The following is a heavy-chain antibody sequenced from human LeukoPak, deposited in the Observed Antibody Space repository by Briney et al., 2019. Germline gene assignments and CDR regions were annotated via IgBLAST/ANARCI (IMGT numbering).Heavy chain of an antibody. CDR1: GFTFSSYG. D-gene: IGHD4-17*01. J-gene: IGHJ4*02. Sequence: PGGSLRLSCAASGFTFSSYGMHWVRQAPGKGLEWVAVISYDGSNKYYADSVKGRFTISRDNSKSTLYLQINSLRAEDTAVYYCAKDEDHDYGDYYFDSWGKGTLVTVSS. CDR3: AKDEDHDYGDYYFDS. CDR2: ISYDGSNK. V-gene: IGHV3-30*18.